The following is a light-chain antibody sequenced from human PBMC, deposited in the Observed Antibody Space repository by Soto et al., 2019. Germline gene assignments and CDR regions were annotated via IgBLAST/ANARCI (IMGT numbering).Light chain of an antibody. Sequence: DIQMTQSPSSLSAYVGDRVTITCRASQSISTYLNWYQQKPGKAPKLLIYDASSLQSGVPARFSGSGSGTDCTLTISNLQPEDFATYYCQQSFRIPLTFGQWTKVEIK. V-gene: IGKV1-39*01. CDR3: QQSFRIPLT. CDR1: QSISTY. CDR2: DAS. J-gene: IGKJ1*01.